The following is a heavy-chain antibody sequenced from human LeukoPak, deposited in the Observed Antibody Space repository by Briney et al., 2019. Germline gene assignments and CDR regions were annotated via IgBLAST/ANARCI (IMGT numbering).Heavy chain of an antibody. J-gene: IGHJ4*02. D-gene: IGHD2-8*02. V-gene: IGHV1-2*02. CDR1: GYTFTGYY. Sequence: GASVKVSCNASGYTFTGYYMHWVRQAPGQGLEWMGWINPDSGDTHYAQKFQGRVTMTRDTSISTGYMELSRLTSDDTAVYYCAREGRQYTGGWYYFDYWGQGTLVTVSS. CDR2: INPDSGDT. CDR3: AREGRQYTGGWYYFDY.